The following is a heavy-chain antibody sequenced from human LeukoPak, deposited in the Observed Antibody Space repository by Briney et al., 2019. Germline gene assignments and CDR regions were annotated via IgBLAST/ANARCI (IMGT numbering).Heavy chain of an antibody. J-gene: IGHJ4*02. Sequence: SETLSLTCTVSGGSISSGSYYWSWIRQPAGKGLEWIGRIYTSGSTNYNPSLKSRVTISVDTSKNQFSLKLSSVTAADTAVYYCARDRGGSDWNFHFDYWGQGTLVTVSS. CDR3: ARDRGGSDWNFHFDY. V-gene: IGHV4-61*02. CDR2: IYTSGST. CDR1: GGSISSGSYY. D-gene: IGHD1-7*01.